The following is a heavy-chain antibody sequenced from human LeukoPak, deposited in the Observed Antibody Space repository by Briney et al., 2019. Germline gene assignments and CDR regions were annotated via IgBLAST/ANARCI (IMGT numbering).Heavy chain of an antibody. D-gene: IGHD3-16*01. CDR1: GFTFSSYA. CDR3: ARDYDGHFDY. V-gene: IGHV3-30-3*01. J-gene: IGHJ4*02. Sequence: GRSLRLSCAASGFTFSSYAMHWVRQAPGKGLEWVAVISYDGSNKYYADSVKGRFTISRDNSKNTLYLQMNSLRAEDTAVYYCARDYDGHFDYWGQGTLVTVSS. CDR2: ISYDGSNK.